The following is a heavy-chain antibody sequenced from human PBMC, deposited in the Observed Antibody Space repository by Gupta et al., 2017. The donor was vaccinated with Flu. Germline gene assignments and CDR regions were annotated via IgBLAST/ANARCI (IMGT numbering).Heavy chain of an antibody. CDR2: INWNGGST. J-gene: IGHJ4*02. D-gene: IGHD3-10*01. Sequence: EVQLVESGGGLVQPGRSLRLSCAASGFTFDDYAMHWVRQAPGKGLEWVSSINWNGGSTAYADSVKGRFTISRDSAKNSLYLQMNSLRVEDTALYYCAKGGGYGSGSYPDYWGQGTLVSVSS. CDR3: AKGGGYGSGSYPDY. CDR1: GFTFDDYA. V-gene: IGHV3-9*01.